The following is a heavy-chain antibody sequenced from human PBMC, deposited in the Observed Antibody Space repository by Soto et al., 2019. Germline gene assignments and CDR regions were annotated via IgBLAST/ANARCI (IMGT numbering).Heavy chain of an antibody. CDR1: GDFPRRGGYS. J-gene: IGHJ3*02. D-gene: IGHD1-1*01. CDR2: IYHSGST. V-gene: IGHV4-30-2*01. CDR3: GRGDDATAFDI. Sequence: TLSLTCAVYGDFPRRGGYSLNWIRQPPGKGLEWIGNIYHSGSTYYNASLKSRVTISVDRSKNQFSLKLSSVTAADTAVYYCGRGDDATAFDISGQGTM.